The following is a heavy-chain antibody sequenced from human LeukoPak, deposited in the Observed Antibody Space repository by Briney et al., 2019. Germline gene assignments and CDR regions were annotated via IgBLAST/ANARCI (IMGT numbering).Heavy chain of an antibody. CDR1: GGSISRYY. J-gene: IGHJ4*02. D-gene: IGHD4-23*01. CDR2: IYYSGST. Sequence: SETLSLTCTVSGGSISRYYWSWIRQPPGKGLEWIGYIYYSGSTNYNPSLKSRVTMSLDTSENQFSLKLSSLTAADTAVYYCASFSDYGGNFFDYWGQGTLVTVSS. CDR3: ASFSDYGGNFFDY. V-gene: IGHV4-59*08.